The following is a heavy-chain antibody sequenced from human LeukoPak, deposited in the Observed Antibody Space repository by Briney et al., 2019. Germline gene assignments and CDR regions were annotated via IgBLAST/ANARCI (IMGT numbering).Heavy chain of an antibody. J-gene: IGHJ6*03. D-gene: IGHD3-16*01. CDR3: ARWGVPIYYYYMDV. CDR1: GFTFSSYG. Sequence: GGSLRLSCAASGFTFSSYGMHWVRQAPGKGLEWVAFIRYDGSNKYYADSVKGRFTISRDNAKHSLYLQMNGLRAEDTAVYYCARWGVPIYYYYMDVWGKGTTVTVSS. V-gene: IGHV3-30*02. CDR2: IRYDGSNK.